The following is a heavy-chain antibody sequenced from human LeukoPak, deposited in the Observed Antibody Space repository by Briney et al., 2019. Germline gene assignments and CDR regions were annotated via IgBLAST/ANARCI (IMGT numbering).Heavy chain of an antibody. CDR3: ASDYGGNPPTA. Sequence: ASVKVSCKASGYTFTSYGISWVRQAPGQGLEWMGRIIPILGIANYAQKFQGRVTITADKSTSTAYMELSSLRSEDTAVYYCASDYGGNPPTAWGQGTLVTVSS. CDR1: GYTFTSYG. D-gene: IGHD4-23*01. J-gene: IGHJ5*02. CDR2: IIPILGIA. V-gene: IGHV1-69*04.